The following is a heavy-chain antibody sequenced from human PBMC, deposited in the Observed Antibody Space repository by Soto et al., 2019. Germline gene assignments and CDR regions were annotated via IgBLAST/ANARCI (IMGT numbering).Heavy chain of an antibody. CDR3: ASWHEREHAYDV. CDR2: LYDVDGT. J-gene: IGHJ3*01. CDR1: GLTVSGKKY. Sequence: DVQLVEAGGGLIQPGESLRLSCAAFGLTVSGKKYVAWVRQAPGKGLEWISALYDVDGTYYADSVKGRFTTSSDSSKTTVYLQMNGLRPDDTAVYYCASWHEREHAYDVWGRGTTVNVSS. V-gene: IGHV3-53*01. D-gene: IGHD1-1*01.